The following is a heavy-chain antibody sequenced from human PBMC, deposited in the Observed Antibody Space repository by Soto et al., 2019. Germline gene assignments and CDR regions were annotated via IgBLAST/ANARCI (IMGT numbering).Heavy chain of an antibody. CDR2: ISYDGSNK. V-gene: IGHV3-30-3*01. CDR3: ARALQTYYYDRSGYADY. D-gene: IGHD3-22*01. J-gene: IGHJ4*02. Sequence: SLRLSCAASGFTFSSYAMHWVRQAPGKGLEWVAVISYDGSNKYYADSVKGRFTISRDNSKNTLYLQMNSLRAEDTAVYYCARALQTYYYDRSGYADYWGQGTLVTVSS. CDR1: GFTFSSYA.